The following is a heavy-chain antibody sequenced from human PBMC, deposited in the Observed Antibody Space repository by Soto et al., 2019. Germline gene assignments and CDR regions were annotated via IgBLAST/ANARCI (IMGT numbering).Heavy chain of an antibody. CDR2: IWYDGSNK. CDR1: GFTFSSYG. CDR3: ARVPAELRYFDWLSSAYYYYGMDV. Sequence: GGSLRLSCAASGFTFSSYGMHWVRQAPGKGLEWVAVIWYDGSNKYYADSVKGRFTISRDNSKNTLYLQMNSLRAEDTAVYYCARVPAELRYFDWLSSAYYYYGMDVWGQGTTVTVSS. V-gene: IGHV3-33*01. D-gene: IGHD3-9*01. J-gene: IGHJ6*02.